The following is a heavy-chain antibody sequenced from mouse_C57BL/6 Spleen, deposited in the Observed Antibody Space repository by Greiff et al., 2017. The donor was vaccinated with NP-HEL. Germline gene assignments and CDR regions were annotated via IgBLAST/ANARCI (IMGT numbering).Heavy chain of an antibody. J-gene: IGHJ3*01. V-gene: IGHV5-16*01. CDR1: GFTFSDYY. CDR3: AKYDRGFAY. CDR2: INYDGSST. D-gene: IGHD2-3*01. Sequence: EVQRVESEGGLVQPGSSMKLSCTASGFTFSDYYMAWVRQVPEKGLEWVANINYDGSSTYYLDSLKSRFIISRDNAKNILYLQMSSLKSEDTATYYCAKYDRGFAYWGQGTLVTVSA.